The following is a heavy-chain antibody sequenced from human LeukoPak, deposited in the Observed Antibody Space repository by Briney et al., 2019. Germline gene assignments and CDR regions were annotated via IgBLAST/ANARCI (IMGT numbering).Heavy chain of an antibody. V-gene: IGHV4-61*02. CDR1: GGSISSGSYY. J-gene: IGHJ6*03. D-gene: IGHD2-21*02. CDR2: IYTSGST. Sequence: SETLSLTCTVSGGSISSGSYYWSWIRQPAGKGLEWIGRIYTSGSTNYNPSLKSRVTISVDTSKNQFSLKLSSVTAADTAVYYCARLPGRLLYYNFMDVWGKGTTVTISS. CDR3: ARLPGRLLYYNFMDV.